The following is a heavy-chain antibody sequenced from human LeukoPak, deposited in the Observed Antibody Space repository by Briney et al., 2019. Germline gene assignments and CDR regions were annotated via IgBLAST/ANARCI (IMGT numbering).Heavy chain of an antibody. CDR2: IRYDGSNK. V-gene: IGHV3-30*02. CDR1: GFTFSSYG. J-gene: IGHJ4*02. Sequence: GESLRLSWAASGFTFSSYGMHWVRQAPGKGLEWVAFIRYDGSNKYYADSVKGRFTISRDNSKNTLYLQMNSLRAEDTAVYYCAKDQYSSSWYPDYWGQGTLVTVSS. CDR3: AKDQYSSSWYPDY. D-gene: IGHD6-13*01.